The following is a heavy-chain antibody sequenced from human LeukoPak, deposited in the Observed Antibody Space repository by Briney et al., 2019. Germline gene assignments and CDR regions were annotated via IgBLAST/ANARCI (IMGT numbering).Heavy chain of an antibody. CDR3: TKELHVAVAVADYYYFYMDV. CDR2: INGGGNTA. CDR1: GFAFSSFA. V-gene: IGHV3-23*01. Sequence: GGSLRLSCAASGFAFSSFAMGWVRQSPGKGLEWLSTINGGGNTAFYADSVKGRFTISRDNSKDTLYLHMDGLRPDDTAIYYCTKELHVAVAVADYYYFYMDVWGRGTAVSVSS. D-gene: IGHD6-19*01. J-gene: IGHJ6*03.